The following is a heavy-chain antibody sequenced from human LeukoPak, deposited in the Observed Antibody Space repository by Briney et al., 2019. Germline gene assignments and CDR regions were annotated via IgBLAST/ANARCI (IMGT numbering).Heavy chain of an antibody. Sequence: ASVKVSCKASGYTFTGYYIHWVRQAPGQGLEWMGWINPNTGDTNYAQKFQGRVTMTRDTSISPAYMELSRLRSDDTAVYYCARDDAGTHDSWGQGTLVTVSS. CDR3: ARDDAGTHDS. J-gene: IGHJ5*01. D-gene: IGHD3/OR15-3a*01. CDR2: INPNTGDT. V-gene: IGHV1-2*02. CDR1: GYTFTGYY.